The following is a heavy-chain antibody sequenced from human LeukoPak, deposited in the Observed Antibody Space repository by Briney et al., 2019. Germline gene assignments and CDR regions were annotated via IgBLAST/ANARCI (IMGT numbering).Heavy chain of an antibody. CDR2: FDPEEGEA. D-gene: IGHD3-10*01. Sequence: ASVKVSCKVSGYTLTELSMHWVRQAPGKGLEWMGGFDPEEGEAIYAQTFQGRVTMTEDTSTDTAYMELSSLRSGDTAVYYCASTRIPMLRGPFDPWGQGILVTVSS. V-gene: IGHV1-24*01. CDR1: GYTLTELS. J-gene: IGHJ5*02. CDR3: ASTRIPMLRGPFDP.